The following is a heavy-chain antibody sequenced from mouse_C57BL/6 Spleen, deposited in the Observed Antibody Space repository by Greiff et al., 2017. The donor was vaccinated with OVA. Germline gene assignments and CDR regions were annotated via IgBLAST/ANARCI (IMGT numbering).Heavy chain of an antibody. D-gene: IGHD6-1*01. CDR1: GYTFTSYW. J-gene: IGHJ1*03. CDR3: ARSPLWYFDV. CDR2: IDPSDSYT. Sequence: QVQLQQPGAELVMPGASVKLSCKASGYTFTSYWMHWVKQRPGQGLEWIGEIDPSDSYTNYNQKFKGKSTLTVDKSSSTAYMQLSSLTSEDSAVYYCARSPLWYFDVWGTGTTVTVSS. V-gene: IGHV1-69*01.